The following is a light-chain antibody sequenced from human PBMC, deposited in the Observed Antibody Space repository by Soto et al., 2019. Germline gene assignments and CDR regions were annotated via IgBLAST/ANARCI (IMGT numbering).Light chain of an antibody. V-gene: IGLV1-40*01. J-gene: IGLJ1*01. CDR3: QAFDSSLRFYV. CDR2: NNL. Sequence: QSVLTQPPSVSGAPGQRVTISCTGSSSNFGAGYEVHWYKQLPGAAPTLVIFNNLNRPSGVPERFSGSKSGTSASLVISGLQAEDEADYYCQAFDSSLRFYVFGSGTKLTVL. CDR1: SSNFGAGYE.